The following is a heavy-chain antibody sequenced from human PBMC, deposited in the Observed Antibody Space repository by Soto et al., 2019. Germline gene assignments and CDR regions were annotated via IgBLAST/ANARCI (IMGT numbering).Heavy chain of an antibody. D-gene: IGHD3-22*01. J-gene: IGHJ5*02. CDR1: GGSISSSNW. CDR2: IYHSGST. V-gene: IGHV4-4*02. CDR3: ARTGKFYYYDTTGLPFDP. Sequence: SETLSLTCAVSGGSISSSNWWSWVRQPPGKGLEWIGEIYHSGSTNYNPSLKSRVTISVDKSNNQFSLKLSSVTAADTAVYFCARTGKFYYYDTTGLPFDPWGPGILVTVSS.